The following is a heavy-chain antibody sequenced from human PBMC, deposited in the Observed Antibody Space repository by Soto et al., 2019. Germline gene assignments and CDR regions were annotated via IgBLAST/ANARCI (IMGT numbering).Heavy chain of an antibody. J-gene: IGHJ6*03. CDR1: GFTFSDYY. CDR3: ARGDADPRYHYYMGG. V-gene: IGHV3-72*01. CDR2: TRNKAKSYTT. Sequence: EVQLVESGGDLVQPGGSLRLSCAASGFTFSDYYMDWVRQAPGKGLEWVGRTRNKAKSYTTEYAASVKGRFTISRDDSKNSLYLQMNSLKTEDTAVYYCARGDADPRYHYYMGGWGKGTTVTVSS.